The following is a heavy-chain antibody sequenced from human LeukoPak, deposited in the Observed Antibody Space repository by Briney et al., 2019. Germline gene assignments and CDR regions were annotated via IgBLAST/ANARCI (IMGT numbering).Heavy chain of an antibody. Sequence: GGSLRLSCAASGFTFSSYSMNWVRQAPGKGLEWVSSISSSSGYIYYADSVKGRFTISRDNAKNSLYLQMNSLRAEDTAVYYCARDTAWFGESHDAFDIWGQGTMVTVSS. V-gene: IGHV3-21*01. CDR2: ISSSSGYI. CDR3: ARDTAWFGESHDAFDI. J-gene: IGHJ3*02. CDR1: GFTFSSYS. D-gene: IGHD3-10*01.